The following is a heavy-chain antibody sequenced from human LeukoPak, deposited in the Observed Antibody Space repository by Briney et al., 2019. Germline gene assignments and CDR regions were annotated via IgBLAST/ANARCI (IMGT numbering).Heavy chain of an antibody. D-gene: IGHD3-3*01. Sequence: GGSLRLSCAASGFTFSSYWMSWVRQAPGKGPEWVANIKQDGSEKYYVDSVKGRFTISRDNAKNSLYLQMNSLRAEDTAVYYCARMDRSDYDFWSGYYSLHYYYYGMDVWGQGTTVTVSS. CDR2: IKQDGSEK. CDR1: GFTFSSYW. CDR3: ARMDRSDYDFWSGYYSLHYYYYGMDV. V-gene: IGHV3-7*01. J-gene: IGHJ6*02.